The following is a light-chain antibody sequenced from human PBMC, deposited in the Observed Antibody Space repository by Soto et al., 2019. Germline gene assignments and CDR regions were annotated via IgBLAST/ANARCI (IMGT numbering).Light chain of an antibody. CDR2: DAS. V-gene: IGKV1-5*01. CDR3: QQYNSYSLT. J-gene: IGKJ4*01. Sequence: DIQMTQSPSTLSASVGDRVTITCRASQSISSWLAWYQQKPGKAPKLLIYDASSLESGVPSRFSGSGSGTEFTLTISSLQPDDFATYYCQQYNSYSLTFGGGPRWIS. CDR1: QSISSW.